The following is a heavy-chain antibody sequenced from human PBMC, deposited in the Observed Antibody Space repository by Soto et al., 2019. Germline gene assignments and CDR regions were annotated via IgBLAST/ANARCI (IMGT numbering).Heavy chain of an antibody. CDR3: ARSIEAARDGMDV. J-gene: IGHJ6*02. CDR1: GFNFSTHG. V-gene: IGHV3-48*02. CDR2: ISGSSRVI. Sequence: EVQLVESGGGLAQPGGSLRLSCTAYGFNFSTHGINWVRQAPGKGLEWVSYISGSSRVIYHADSVKGRFTISRDNAENSLYLQMNSLRDEDTAVYYCARSIEAARDGMDVWGQGTTVTVSS. D-gene: IGHD1-26*01.